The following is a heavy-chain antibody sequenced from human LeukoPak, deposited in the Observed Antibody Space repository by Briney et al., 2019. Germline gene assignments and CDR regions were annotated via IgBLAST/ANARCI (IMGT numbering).Heavy chain of an antibody. CDR1: GFIFDAFA. D-gene: IGHD3-22*01. V-gene: IGHV3-9*01. CDR3: AKAPSYDSSGYYFQPYFQH. CDR2: INWSSEEI. Sequence: GGSLRLSCAASGFIFDAFAMHWVRQAPGKGLEWVSGINWSSEEIGYAESVKGRFIISRDNAKKSLYLQMNSLRAEDTALYYCAKAPSYDSSGYYFQPYFQHWGQGTLVTVSS. J-gene: IGHJ1*01.